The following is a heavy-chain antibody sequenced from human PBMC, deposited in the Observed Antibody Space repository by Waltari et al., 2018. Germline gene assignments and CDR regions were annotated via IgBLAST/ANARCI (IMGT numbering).Heavy chain of an antibody. Sequence: EVELVQSGAEVKKPGATVKISCKASGYTFMDYFMHWVQQAPGKGLEWMGRIAPEDGETVYSEKFQGRVTITADTSTDTADMELSSLTSGDTAVYYCAPLPGGSGQTFDYWGQGTLVTVSS. V-gene: IGHV1-69-2*01. J-gene: IGHJ4*02. CDR3: APLPGGSGQTFDY. D-gene: IGHD3-10*01. CDR2: IAPEDGET. CDR1: GYTFMDYF.